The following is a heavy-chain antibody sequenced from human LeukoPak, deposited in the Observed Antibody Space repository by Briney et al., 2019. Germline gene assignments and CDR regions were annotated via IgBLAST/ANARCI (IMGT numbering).Heavy chain of an antibody. V-gene: IGHV3-21*04. D-gene: IGHD6-13*01. Sequence: PGGSLRLSCAASGFTFSSYSMNWVRRAPGKGLEWVSSISSSSSYIYYADSVKGRFTVSRDNAKNSLYLQMNSLRAEDTALYYCAREEYSSSWLDYWGQGTLVTVSS. CDR3: AREEYSSSWLDY. J-gene: IGHJ4*02. CDR2: ISSSSSYI. CDR1: GFTFSSYS.